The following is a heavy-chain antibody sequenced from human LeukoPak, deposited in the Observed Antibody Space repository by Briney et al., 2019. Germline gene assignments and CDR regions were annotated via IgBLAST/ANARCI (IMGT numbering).Heavy chain of an antibody. V-gene: IGHV4-34*01. D-gene: IGHD1-20*01. CDR2: INHSGNT. CDR1: GGSFSGFY. Sequence: RTSETLSLTCAVYGGSFSGFYWSWIRQSPERGLEWLGEINHSGNTNYNPPLKSRATMSVDMSKNQVSLNLRSVTAADTAVYYCVRDLGITGTTGMDVWGKGTTVTVSS. CDR3: VRDLGITGTTGMDV. J-gene: IGHJ6*03.